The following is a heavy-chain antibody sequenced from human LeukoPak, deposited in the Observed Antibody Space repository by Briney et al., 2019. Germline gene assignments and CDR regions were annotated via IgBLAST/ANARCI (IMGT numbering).Heavy chain of an antibody. Sequence: ASVKVSCKASGYTFTGYYMHWVRQAPGQGLEWMGWINPNSSGTNYAQKFQGRVTMTRDTSISTAYMELSRLRSDDTAVYYCARDSLPSSSWYYYYYYMDVWGKGTTVTVSS. CDR2: INPNSSGT. CDR3: ARDSLPSSSWYYYYYYMDV. V-gene: IGHV1-2*02. D-gene: IGHD6-13*01. J-gene: IGHJ6*03. CDR1: GYTFTGYY.